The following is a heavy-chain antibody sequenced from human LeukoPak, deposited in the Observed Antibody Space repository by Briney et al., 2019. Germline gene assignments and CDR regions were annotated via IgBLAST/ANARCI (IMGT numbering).Heavy chain of an antibody. V-gene: IGHV3-23*01. CDR2: ISNNGGYT. Sequence: PGGSLRLSCGDSGYTFTGYHMNWVRQAPGKGLEWVSAISNNGGYTYYADSVQGRFTISRDNSKSTLCLQMNSLRAEDTAVYYCAKQLGYCSDGSCYFPYWGQGTLVTVSS. CDR3: AKQLGYCSDGSCYFPY. CDR1: GYTFTGYH. D-gene: IGHD2-15*01. J-gene: IGHJ4*02.